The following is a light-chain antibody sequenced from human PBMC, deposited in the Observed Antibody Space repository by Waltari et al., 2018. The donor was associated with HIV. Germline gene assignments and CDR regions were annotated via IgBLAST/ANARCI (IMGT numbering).Light chain of an antibody. Sequence: SSELTQDPAVSVALGQTVRITCQGDSLRSYYASWYQQKTGQAPVLVIYGKNNRPSGIPDRFSGSSSGNTASLTITGAQAEDEADYYCHSRDSSANPVVFGGGTKLTVL. V-gene: IGLV3-19*01. CDR3: HSRDSSANPVV. CDR2: GKN. J-gene: IGLJ2*01. CDR1: SLRSYY.